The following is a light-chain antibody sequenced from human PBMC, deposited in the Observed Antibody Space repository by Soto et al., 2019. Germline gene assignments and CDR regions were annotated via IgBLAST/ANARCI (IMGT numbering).Light chain of an antibody. J-gene: IGKJ1*01. CDR3: QQYGITKT. V-gene: IGKV3-20*01. CDR1: QSVPSR. Sequence: EIVMTQSPATLSVSPEEDVTLSCRASQSVPSRIAWYQQKPGQAPSLLIYDASRRATGIPDRFSGSGSGTDFTLTISRLEPEDFAVYYCQQYGITKTFGQGTKVDIK. CDR2: DAS.